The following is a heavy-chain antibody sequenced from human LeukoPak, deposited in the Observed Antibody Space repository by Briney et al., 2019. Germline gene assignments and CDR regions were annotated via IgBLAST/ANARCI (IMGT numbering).Heavy chain of an antibody. CDR3: ARYAWGYSYGYCDY. CDR2: ISGYNGNT. V-gene: IGHV1-18*01. J-gene: IGHJ4*02. D-gene: IGHD5-18*01. CDR1: GYTFTSYG. Sequence: ASVKVSCKASGYTFTSYGISWVRQAPGQGLEWVGWISGYNGNTNYAQKLQGRVTLTTDTSTSTAYMELRSLRSDDTAVYYCARYAWGYSYGYCDYWGQGTLVTVSS.